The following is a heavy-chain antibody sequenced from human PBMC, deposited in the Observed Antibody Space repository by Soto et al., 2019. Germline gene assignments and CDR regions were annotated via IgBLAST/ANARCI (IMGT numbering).Heavy chain of an antibody. Sequence: GASVKVSCKASGGTFSSYAISWVRQAPGQGLEWMGGIIPIFGTANYAQKFQGRVTITADESTSTAYMELSSLRSEDTAVYYCARRPITIFGVVIMVDYYGMDVWGQGSTVTVS. V-gene: IGHV1-69*13. CDR3: ARRPITIFGVVIMVDYYGMDV. D-gene: IGHD3-3*01. CDR1: GGTFSSYA. J-gene: IGHJ6*02. CDR2: IIPIFGTA.